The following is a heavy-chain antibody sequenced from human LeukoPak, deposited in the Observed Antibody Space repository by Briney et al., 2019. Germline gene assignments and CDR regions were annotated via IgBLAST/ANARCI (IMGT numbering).Heavy chain of an antibody. CDR1: GFNFRYFW. Sequence: PGGSLRLSCLGSGFNFRYFWMSWVRQAPGKGLEWVANINHDGRETYYADSVKGRFTISRDNAKNSLYLQMNSLRAEDTAVYYCAYIDYGGKWWWFDYWGQGTLVTVSS. V-gene: IGHV3-7*03. J-gene: IGHJ4*02. CDR3: AYIDYGGKWWWFDY. D-gene: IGHD4-23*01. CDR2: INHDGRET.